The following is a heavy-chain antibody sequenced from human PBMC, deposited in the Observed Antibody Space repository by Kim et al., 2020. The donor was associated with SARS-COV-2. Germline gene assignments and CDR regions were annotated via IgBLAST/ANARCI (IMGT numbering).Heavy chain of an antibody. J-gene: IGHJ6*02. D-gene: IGHD3-9*01. CDR2: IYYSGST. Sequence: SKTLSLTCTVSGGSISSSSYYWGWIRQPPGKGLEWIGSIYYSGSTYYNPSLQSRVTISVDTSKNQFSLKLSSVTAADTAVYYCARGPILTGLLTPSHYYYYGMDVWGQGTTVSVSS. V-gene: IGHV4-39*01. CDR1: GGSISSSSYY. CDR3: ARGPILTGLLTPSHYYYYGMDV.